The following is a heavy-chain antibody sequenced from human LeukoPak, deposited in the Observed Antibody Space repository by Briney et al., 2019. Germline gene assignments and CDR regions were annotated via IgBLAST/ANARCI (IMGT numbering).Heavy chain of an antibody. CDR1: GGSISSYY. Sequence: SETLSLTCTVSGGSISSYYWSWIRQPPGKGLEWIGYIYYSGSTNYNPSLRSRVTISVDTSKNQCSLRLSSVTAADTAVYYCARRVLGYCSSTSCEPPYYYYYYMDVWGKGTTVTISS. CDR2: IYYSGST. D-gene: IGHD2-2*01. V-gene: IGHV4-59*01. J-gene: IGHJ6*03. CDR3: ARRVLGYCSSTSCEPPYYYYYYMDV.